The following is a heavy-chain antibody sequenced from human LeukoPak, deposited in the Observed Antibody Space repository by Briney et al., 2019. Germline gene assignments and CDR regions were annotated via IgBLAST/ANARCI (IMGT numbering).Heavy chain of an antibody. CDR3: AREYYYDSSGYYPLDY. J-gene: IGHJ4*02. CDR1: GYTFTGYY. CDR2: INPNSGGA. V-gene: IGHV1-2*02. Sequence: ASVKVSCMASGYTFTGYYMHWVRQAPGQGLEWMGWINPNSGGANYAQKFQGRVTMTRDTSISTAYMELSRLRSDDTAVYYCAREYYYDSSGYYPLDYWGQGTLVTVSS. D-gene: IGHD3-22*01.